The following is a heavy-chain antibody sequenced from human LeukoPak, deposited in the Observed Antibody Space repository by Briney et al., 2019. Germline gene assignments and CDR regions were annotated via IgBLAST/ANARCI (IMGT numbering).Heavy chain of an antibody. CDR1: GYTFTSYG. J-gene: IGHJ5*02. Sequence: ASVNVSCKASGYTFTSYGISWVRQAPGQGLEWMGWISAYNGNTNFAQKLQGRVTMTTDTSTSTAYMELRSLRSDDTAVYYCARAALYYDILTDNWFDPWGQGTLVTVSS. CDR3: ARAALYYDILTDNWFDP. D-gene: IGHD3-9*01. V-gene: IGHV1-18*04. CDR2: ISAYNGNT.